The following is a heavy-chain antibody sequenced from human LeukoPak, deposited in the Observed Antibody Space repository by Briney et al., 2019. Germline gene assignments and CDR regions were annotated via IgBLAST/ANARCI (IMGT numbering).Heavy chain of an antibody. CDR1: GFTFSSYT. D-gene: IGHD1-26*01. CDR2: IGTSSTTI. CDR3: ARDWPVGATDDAFDI. V-gene: IGHV3-48*01. Sequence: GGSLRLSCAASGFTFSSYTMNWVRQPPGKGLEWVSNIGTSSTTIYYADSVKGRFTISRDNAKNSLYLQMNSLRAEDTAVYYCARDWPVGATDDAFDIWGQGTMVTVSS. J-gene: IGHJ3*02.